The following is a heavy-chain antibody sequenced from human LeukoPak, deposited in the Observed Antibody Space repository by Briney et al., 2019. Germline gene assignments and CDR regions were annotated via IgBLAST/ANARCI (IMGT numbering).Heavy chain of an antibody. V-gene: IGHV4-30-4*08. CDR1: GGSISSGDYY. CDR2: IYYSGST. Sequence: SQTLSLTCTVSGGSISSGDYYWSWIRQPPGKGLEWIGYIYYSGSTYYNPSLKSRVTISVDTSKDQFSLKLSSVTAADTAVYYCARQPIAVAGNWFDPWGQGTLVTVSP. J-gene: IGHJ5*02. CDR3: ARQPIAVAGNWFDP. D-gene: IGHD6-19*01.